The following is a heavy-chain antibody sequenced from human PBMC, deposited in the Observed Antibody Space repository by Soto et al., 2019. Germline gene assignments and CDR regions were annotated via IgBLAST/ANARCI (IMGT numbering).Heavy chain of an antibody. CDR1: SGSITGYC. J-gene: IGHJ3*02. CDR3: ARAGYGGNFNDVSDI. D-gene: IGHD4-17*01. V-gene: IGHV4-4*07. CDR2: IYTSGST. Sequence: QVQLQESGPGLVKPSDTLSLTCTVSSGSITGYCWSWIRQPAGKGLEWIGRIYTSGSTTYNPSLNGRVAMSVDTSKKRFSLKVSSVTAAVSAVDYCARAGYGGNFNDVSDIWGQGTMVAVSS.